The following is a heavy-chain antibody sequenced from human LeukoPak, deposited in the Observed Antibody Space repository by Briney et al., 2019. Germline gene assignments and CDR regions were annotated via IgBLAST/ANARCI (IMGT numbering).Heavy chain of an antibody. CDR3: ARGGYYDRSSYYLFDY. Sequence: GRSLRLSCAASGFTFSDYGMHWVRQASGKGLEWVAIIWYDGSKKYYADSVKGRFTISRDNSKNTLYLQMNSLRAEDTAVYYCARGGYYDRSSYYLFDYWRQGTLVTVSP. CDR2: IWYDGSKK. V-gene: IGHV3-33*01. J-gene: IGHJ4*02. D-gene: IGHD3-22*01. CDR1: GFTFSDYG.